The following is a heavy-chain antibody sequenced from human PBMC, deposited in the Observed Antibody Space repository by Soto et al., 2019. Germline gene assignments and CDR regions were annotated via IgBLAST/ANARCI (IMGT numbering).Heavy chain of an antibody. V-gene: IGHV3-33*01. CDR2: LWYDGSNK. D-gene: IGHD6-13*01. CDR1: GFTFSSYG. Sequence: QVQLVESGGGVVQPGRSLRLSCAASGFTFSSYGMHWGRQAPGKGLEWVAVLWYDGSNKYYADSVKGRFTISRDNSKNTLYLQMNSLRAEDTAVYYCARGYGWFDPWGQGTLVTVSS. CDR3: ARGYGWFDP. J-gene: IGHJ5*02.